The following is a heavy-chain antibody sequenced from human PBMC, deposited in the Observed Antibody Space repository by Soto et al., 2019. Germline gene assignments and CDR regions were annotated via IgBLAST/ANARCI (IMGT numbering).Heavy chain of an antibody. V-gene: IGHV1-18*01. CDR2: ISAYNGNT. D-gene: IGHD3-16*01. CDR3: ARGGTPIDY. Sequence: QVQLVQAGAEVKKPGAAVKVSCKASGYTFTKFGISWVRQAPGQGLEWMGWISAYNGNTNYAPNFQGRVTTTTSTSTSTAYMELRSLSSDDTAVYYFARGGTPIDYWGQGTLVTVSS. J-gene: IGHJ4*02. CDR1: GYTFTKFG.